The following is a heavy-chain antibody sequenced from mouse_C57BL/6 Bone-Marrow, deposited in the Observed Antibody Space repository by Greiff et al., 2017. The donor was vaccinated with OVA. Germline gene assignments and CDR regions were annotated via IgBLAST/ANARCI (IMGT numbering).Heavy chain of an antibody. J-gene: IGHJ2*01. CDR2: FHPYNDDT. V-gene: IGHV1-47*01. D-gene: IGHD1-1*01. CDR1: GYTFTTYP. CDR3: ARGYDYGSSFLDY. Sequence: VHLVESGAELVKPGASVKMSCKASGYTFTTYPIEWMKQNHGKSLEWIGNFHPYNDDTKYNEKFKGKATLTVEKSSSTVYLELSRLTSDDSAVYYCARGYDYGSSFLDYWGQGTTLTVSA.